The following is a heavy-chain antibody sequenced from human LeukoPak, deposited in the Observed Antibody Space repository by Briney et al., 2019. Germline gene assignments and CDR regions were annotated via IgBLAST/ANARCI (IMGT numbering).Heavy chain of an antibody. CDR3: ARAWATDYFDY. CDR1: GGSFSGYY. CDR2: MYYSGTI. V-gene: IGHV4-59*01. Sequence: SETLSLTCAVYGGSFSGYYWSWIRQPPGKGLEWIGYMYYSGTINYNPSLKSRVTISVDTSKNQFSLKLSSVTAADTAMYYCARAWATDYFDYWGQGTLVTVSS. J-gene: IGHJ4*02.